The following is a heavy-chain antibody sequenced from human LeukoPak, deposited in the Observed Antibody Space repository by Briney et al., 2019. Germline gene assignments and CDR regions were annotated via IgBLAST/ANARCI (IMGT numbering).Heavy chain of an antibody. J-gene: IGHJ4*02. CDR2: IYYSGST. D-gene: IGHD3-22*01. Sequence: PSETLSLTCTVSGGSISSGGYYWSWIRQHPGKGLEWIGYIYYSGSTYYNPSLKSRVTISVDTSKNQFSLKLSSVTAADTAVYYCARVPYYYDSSGYYPFDYWGQGTLVTVSS. CDR1: GGSISSGGYY. V-gene: IGHV4-31*03. CDR3: ARVPYYYDSSGYYPFDY.